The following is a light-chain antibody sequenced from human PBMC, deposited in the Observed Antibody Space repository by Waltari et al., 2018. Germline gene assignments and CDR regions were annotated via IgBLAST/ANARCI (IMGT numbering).Light chain of an antibody. CDR3: QQNTYMPRT. J-gene: IGKJ1*01. V-gene: IGKV1-39*01. CDR2: AAS. Sequence: DIQMTQSPSSLSASPGARVTMTCRASRPIGNYLNWYQQKEGQAPRVLIYAASSLQSGVPSRFSGTGSGTDFTLTIDNLQPADFATYFCQQNTYMPRTFGQGTKVEL. CDR1: RPIGNY.